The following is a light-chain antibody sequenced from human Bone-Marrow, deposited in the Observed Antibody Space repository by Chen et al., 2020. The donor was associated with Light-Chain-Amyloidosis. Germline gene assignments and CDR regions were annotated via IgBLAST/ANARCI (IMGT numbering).Light chain of an antibody. Sequence: QSALTQPASVSGSPGQSITISCTGTSSDVGGYDFVSWYQQYPDKAPKLMIFDSSNRPSGVPDRFSASKSGNTASLTISGLQADDEADYHCSSYSSNHTLIFGGGTKVTVL. V-gene: IGLV2-14*03. CDR3: SSYSSNHTLI. CDR2: DSS. CDR1: SSDVGGYDF. J-gene: IGLJ2*01.